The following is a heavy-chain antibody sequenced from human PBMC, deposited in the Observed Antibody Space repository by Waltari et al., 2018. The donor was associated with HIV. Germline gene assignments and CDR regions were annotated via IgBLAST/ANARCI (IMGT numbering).Heavy chain of an antibody. CDR1: GFTFSSYG. CDR2: IWYDGSNK. CDR3: AREGGSSSGWSWGDYNYGMDV. V-gene: IGHV3-33*01. D-gene: IGHD6-19*01. J-gene: IGHJ6*02. Sequence: QVQLVESGGGVVQPGRSLRLSCAASGFTFSSYGMHWVRQAPGKGLECVAVIWYDGSNKYYADSVKGRFTISRDNSKNTLYLQMNTLRAEDTAVYYCAREGGSSSGWSWGDYNYGMDVWGQGTTVTVSS.